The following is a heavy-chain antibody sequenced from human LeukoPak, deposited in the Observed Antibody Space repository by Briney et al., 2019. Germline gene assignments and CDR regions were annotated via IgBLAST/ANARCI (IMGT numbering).Heavy chain of an antibody. J-gene: IGHJ4*02. V-gene: IGHV4-34*01. Sequence: KPSETLSLTCAVYGGSFSGYYWSWIRQPPGKGLEWIGEINHSGSTNYNPSLKSRVTISVDTSKNQFSLKLSSVTAADTAVYYCARGGDWNDLFRQYYFDYWGQGTLVTVSS. CDR1: GGSFSGYY. CDR3: ARGGDWNDLFRQYYFDY. CDR2: INHSGST. D-gene: IGHD1-1*01.